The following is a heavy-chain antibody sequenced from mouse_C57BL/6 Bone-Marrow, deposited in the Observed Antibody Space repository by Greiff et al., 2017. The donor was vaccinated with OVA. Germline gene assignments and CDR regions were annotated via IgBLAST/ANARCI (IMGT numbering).Heavy chain of an antibody. CDR3: ARWFAY. CDR1: GYTFTSYW. CDR2: IDPSDSYT. V-gene: IGHV1-69*01. Sequence: QVQLQQPGAELVMPGASVKLSCKASGYTFTSYWMHWVKQRPGQGLEWIGEIDPSDSYTNYKQKFKGKSTLTVDKSSSTVYMQLSSLTSEDSAVDYCARWFAYWGQGTLVTVSA. J-gene: IGHJ3*01.